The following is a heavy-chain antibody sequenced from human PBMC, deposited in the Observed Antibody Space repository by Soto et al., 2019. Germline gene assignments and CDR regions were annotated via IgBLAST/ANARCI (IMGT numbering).Heavy chain of an antibody. CDR3: ARGPFFARDKPLDA. Sequence: SETLSLTCTVSGGSMTNYLWSWIRQTPGDGLEWIGYIHVTGNTYHNPSLKSPVTISIDASKTQFFLTLTSVTAADTAVYYCARGPFFARDKPLDASGRGSLVTYPQ. J-gene: IGHJ5*02. V-gene: IGHV4-59*01. CDR2: IHVTGNT. CDR1: GGSMTNYL. D-gene: IGHD2-15*01.